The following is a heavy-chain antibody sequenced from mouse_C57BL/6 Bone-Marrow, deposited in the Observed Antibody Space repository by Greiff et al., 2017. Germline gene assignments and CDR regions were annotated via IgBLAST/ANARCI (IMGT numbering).Heavy chain of an antibody. CDR3: ARRGSYYGSSPYYFDY. CDR2: IHPNSGST. V-gene: IGHV1-64*01. J-gene: IGHJ2*01. Sequence: VQLQQPGAELVKPGASVKLSCKASGYTFTSYWMHWVKQRPGQGLEWIGMIHPNSGSTNYHEKFKSKATLTVDKSSSTAYMQLSSLTSEDSAVYYCARRGSYYGSSPYYFDYWGQGTTLTVSS. CDR1: GYTFTSYW. D-gene: IGHD1-1*01.